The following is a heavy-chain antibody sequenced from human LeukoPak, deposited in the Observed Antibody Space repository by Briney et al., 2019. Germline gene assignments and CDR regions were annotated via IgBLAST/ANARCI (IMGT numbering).Heavy chain of an antibody. J-gene: IGHJ4*02. CDR1: GGSISSSSYY. D-gene: IGHD3-3*01. Sequence: SETLSLTCTVSGGSISSSSYYWGWIRQPPGKGLEWIGSIYYSGSTYYNPSLKSRVTISVDTSKHQFSLKLSSVTAADTAVYYCARGSDDFWSGYHHFDYWGQGTLVTVSS. V-gene: IGHV4-39*01. CDR2: IYYSGST. CDR3: ARGSDDFWSGYHHFDY.